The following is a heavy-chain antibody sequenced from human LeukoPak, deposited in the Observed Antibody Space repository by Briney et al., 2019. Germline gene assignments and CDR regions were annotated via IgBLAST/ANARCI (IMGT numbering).Heavy chain of an antibody. CDR2: INQDGSEK. CDR3: ASYCSSTNCHDAFDI. J-gene: IGHJ3*02. CDR1: GFTFSNYW. Sequence: PGGSLRLSCAASGFTFSNYWMSWVRQAPGKGLEWVANINQDGSEKYYVDSVKGRFTISRDNAKNSLYLQMNSLRAKDTAVYYCASYCSSTNCHDAFDIWGQGTMVTVSS. D-gene: IGHD2-2*01. V-gene: IGHV3-7*02.